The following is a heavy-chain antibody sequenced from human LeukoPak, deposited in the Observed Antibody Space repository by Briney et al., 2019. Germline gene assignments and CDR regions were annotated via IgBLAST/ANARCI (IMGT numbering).Heavy chain of an antibody. Sequence: ASVKVSCKASGYTFTSYGISWVRQATGQWLEWMGWMNPNSGNTGYAQKFQGRVTMTRNTSISTAYMELSSLRSEDTAVYYCGLISGSYLYYYYGMDVWGQGTTVTVSS. CDR2: MNPNSGNT. CDR3: GLISGSYLYYYYGMDV. V-gene: IGHV1-8*02. CDR1: GYTFTSYG. J-gene: IGHJ6*02. D-gene: IGHD1-26*01.